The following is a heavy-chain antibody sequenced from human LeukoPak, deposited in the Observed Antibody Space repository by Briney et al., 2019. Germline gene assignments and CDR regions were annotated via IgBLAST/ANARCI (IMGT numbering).Heavy chain of an antibody. V-gene: IGHV1-2*02. J-gene: IGHJ6*02. D-gene: IGHD6-13*01. CDR1: GYTFTDHY. Sequence: ASVKVSCKASGYTFTDHYIHWVRQAPGQGLEWMGSINPKSGVTNYAVEFQGRVTMTSDTSISTVYLGLSNLRSDDTAVFYCAREDYISSWPMGVWGQGTTVTVSS. CDR2: INPKSGVT. CDR3: AREDYISSWPMGV.